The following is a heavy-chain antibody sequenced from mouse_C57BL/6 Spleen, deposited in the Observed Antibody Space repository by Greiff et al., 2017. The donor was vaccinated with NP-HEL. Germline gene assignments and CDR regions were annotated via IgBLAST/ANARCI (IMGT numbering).Heavy chain of an antibody. CDR1: GYAFSSSW. Sequence: QVQLKESGPELVKPGASVKISCKASGYAFSSSWMNWVKQRPGKGLEWIGRIYPGDGDTNYNGKFKGKATLTADKSSSTAYMQLSSLTSEDSAVYFCARTETGYYAMDYWGQGTSVTVSS. D-gene: IGHD4-1*01. V-gene: IGHV1-82*01. CDR3: ARTETGYYAMDY. CDR2: IYPGDGDT. J-gene: IGHJ4*01.